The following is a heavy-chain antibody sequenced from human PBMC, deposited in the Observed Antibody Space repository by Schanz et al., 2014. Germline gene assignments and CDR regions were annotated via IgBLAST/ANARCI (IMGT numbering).Heavy chain of an antibody. CDR2: ISGSGGNT. CDR3: VREGSTTPVAGLRSFDWLGRFDY. V-gene: IGHV3-23*01. D-gene: IGHD3-9*01. J-gene: IGHJ4*02. Sequence: EVQLLESGGGLVQPGGSLRLSCAASGFTFRGYAMSWVRQAPGRGLEWVSIISGSGGNTYYADAVRGQFTISRDNSKTTVYLQMNGLKTEDTAMYYCVREGSTTPVAGLRSFDWLGRFDYWGQGALXTVSS. CDR1: GFTFRGYA.